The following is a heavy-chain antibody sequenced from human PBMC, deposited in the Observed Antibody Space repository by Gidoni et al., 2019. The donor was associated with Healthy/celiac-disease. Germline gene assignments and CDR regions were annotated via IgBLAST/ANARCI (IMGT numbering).Heavy chain of an antibody. CDR1: GSTFSGYA. CDR3: AKDADSSSWYLGWFDP. Sequence: VQLSESGGGLVQPVGSLSLSCSAPGSTFSGYAMRWVLQAPGNGLEGVSAMSGSGRSTYYADSVKGRLTISRDKSKISLYLQMNRQRAEDKAVYYCAKDADSSSWYLGWFDPWGQGTLVTVSS. CDR2: MSGSGRST. V-gene: IGHV3-23*01. D-gene: IGHD6-13*01. J-gene: IGHJ5*02.